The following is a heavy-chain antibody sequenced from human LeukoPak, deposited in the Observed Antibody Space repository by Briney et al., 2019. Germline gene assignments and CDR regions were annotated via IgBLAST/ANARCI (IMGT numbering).Heavy chain of an antibody. CDR2: IIPIFGTA. D-gene: IGHD4-17*01. V-gene: IGHV1-69*13. Sequence: GASVKVSCKASGGTFSSYAISWVRQAPGQGLEWMGGIIPIFGTANYAQKFQGRVTITADEYTSTAYMELSSLRSEDTAVYYCARARSQYGDYVIDAFDIWGQGTMVTVSS. J-gene: IGHJ3*02. CDR3: ARARSQYGDYVIDAFDI. CDR1: GGTFSSYA.